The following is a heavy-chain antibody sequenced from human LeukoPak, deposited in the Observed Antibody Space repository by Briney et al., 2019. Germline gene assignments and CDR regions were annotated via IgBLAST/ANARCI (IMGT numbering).Heavy chain of an antibody. V-gene: IGHV1-46*01. CDR2: INPSGGST. D-gene: IGHD3-10*01. CDR1: GYTFTSYY. Sequence: ASVKVPCKASGYTFTSYYMHWVRQAPGQGLEWMGIINPSGGSTSYAQKFQGRVAMTRDTSTSTVYMELSSLRSEDTAVYYCARGWFGEFHTIYFDYWGQGTLVTVSS. J-gene: IGHJ4*02. CDR3: ARGWFGEFHTIYFDY.